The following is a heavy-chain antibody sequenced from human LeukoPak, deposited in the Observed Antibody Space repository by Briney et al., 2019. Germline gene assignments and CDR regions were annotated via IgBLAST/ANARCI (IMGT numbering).Heavy chain of an antibody. Sequence: GASVKVSCKASGYTFTSYDINWVRQATGQGLEWMGWMNPNSGNTGYAQKFQGRVTMTRNTSISTAYMELSSLRSEDTAVYYCARGRSSGWQRDGDYWGQGTLVTVSS. J-gene: IGHJ4*02. CDR3: ARGRSSGWQRDGDY. D-gene: IGHD3-10*01. V-gene: IGHV1-8*01. CDR1: GYTFTSYD. CDR2: MNPNSGNT.